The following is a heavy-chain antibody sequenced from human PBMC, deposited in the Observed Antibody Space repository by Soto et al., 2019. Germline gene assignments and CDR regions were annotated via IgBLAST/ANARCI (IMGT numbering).Heavy chain of an antibody. V-gene: IGHV3-11*01. CDR3: ARTRGDSSGVYYFDY. Sequence: GSLRLSCAASGFSFSDYYMSWIRQAPGKGLEWVSYMSTSGSSRYYADSVKGRFTISRDNAKNSLYLQMNSLRAEDTAVYYCARTRGDSSGVYYFDYWGQGTRVTVSS. J-gene: IGHJ4*02. D-gene: IGHD3-22*01. CDR2: MSTSGSSR. CDR1: GFSFSDYY.